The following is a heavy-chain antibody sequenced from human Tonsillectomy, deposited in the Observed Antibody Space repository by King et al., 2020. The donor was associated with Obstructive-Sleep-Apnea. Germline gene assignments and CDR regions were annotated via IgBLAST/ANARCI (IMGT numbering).Heavy chain of an antibody. V-gene: IGHV3-30*02. CDR3: AKGVHSSSWS. Sequence: VQLVESGGGVVQPGGSLRLSCAASGFTLSDYGMHWVRQAPGKGLEWVAFIRYDGSDEYYADSVKGRFTISRDNSKNTLYLQMNSLRPEDTAVYYCAKGVHSSSWSWGQGTLVTVSS. CDR2: IRYDGSDE. D-gene: IGHD6-13*01. CDR1: GFTLSDYG. J-gene: IGHJ5*02.